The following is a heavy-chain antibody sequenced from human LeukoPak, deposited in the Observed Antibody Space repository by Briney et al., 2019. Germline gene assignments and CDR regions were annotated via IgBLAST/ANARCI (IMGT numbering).Heavy chain of an antibody. V-gene: IGHV1-69*01. CDR2: IIPIFGTA. CDR1: GGTFSSYA. CDR3: AFSPGSFGVVRRVFDY. J-gene: IGHJ4*02. D-gene: IGHD3-3*01. Sequence: GASVKVSCTASGGTFSSYAISWVRPAPGQGLEWMGGIIPIFGTANYAQKFQGRVTITADESTSTAYMELSSLRSEDTAVYYCAFSPGSFGVVRRVFDYWGQGTLVTVSS.